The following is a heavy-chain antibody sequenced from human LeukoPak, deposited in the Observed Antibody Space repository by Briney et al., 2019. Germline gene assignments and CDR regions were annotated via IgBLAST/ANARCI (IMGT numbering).Heavy chain of an antibody. CDR2: ISGSGGST. V-gene: IGHV3-23*01. CDR1: GGSISSSY. J-gene: IGHJ4*02. D-gene: IGHD3-22*01. Sequence: ETLPLTCTVSGGSISSSYWSWIRQPPGKGLEWVSAISGSGGSTYYADSVKGRFTIPRDNSKNTLYLQMNSLKASDTAMYYCARATPQIYDSSGYSFDYWGQGTLVTVSS. CDR3: ARATPQIYDSSGYSFDY.